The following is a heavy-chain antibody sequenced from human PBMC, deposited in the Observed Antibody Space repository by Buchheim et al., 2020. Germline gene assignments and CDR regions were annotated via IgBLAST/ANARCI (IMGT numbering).Heavy chain of an antibody. D-gene: IGHD6-19*01. Sequence: QEQLVESGGGVVQPGTSLRLACAASGFPFWAYGMHWVRQAPGKGLEWVAGLSSDGSNTYHADSVKGQFTISRDNPKNTLFLQMNSLRAEDTAVYYCAKDKPGGWFTMDVWGQGTT. V-gene: IGHV3-30*18. J-gene: IGHJ6*02. CDR1: GFPFWAYG. CDR2: LSSDGSNT. CDR3: AKDKPGGWFTMDV.